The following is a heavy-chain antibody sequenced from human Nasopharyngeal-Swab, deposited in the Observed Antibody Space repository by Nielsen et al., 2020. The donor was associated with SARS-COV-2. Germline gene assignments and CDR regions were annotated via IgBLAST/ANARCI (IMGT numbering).Heavy chain of an antibody. J-gene: IGHJ6*03. V-gene: IGHV4-31*02. Sequence: WIRQPPGKGLERIGYIYYSGSTYYNPSLKSRVTISVDTSKNQFSLKLSSVTAADTAVYYCARVSRYYYMDVWGKGKTVTVSS. CDR2: IYYSGST. CDR3: ARVSRYYYMDV.